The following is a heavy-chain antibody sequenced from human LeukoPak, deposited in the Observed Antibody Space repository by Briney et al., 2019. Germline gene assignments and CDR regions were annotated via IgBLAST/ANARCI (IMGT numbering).Heavy chain of an antibody. Sequence: SETLSLTCTVSGYSISSGYYWGWIRQPPGKGLEWIGSIYHSGSTYYNPSLKSRVTISVDTSKNQFSLKLSSVTAADTAVYYCARIIAVAGTDYWGQGTLVTVSS. D-gene: IGHD6-19*01. J-gene: IGHJ4*02. CDR2: IYHSGST. V-gene: IGHV4-38-2*02. CDR1: GYSISSGYY. CDR3: ARIIAVAGTDY.